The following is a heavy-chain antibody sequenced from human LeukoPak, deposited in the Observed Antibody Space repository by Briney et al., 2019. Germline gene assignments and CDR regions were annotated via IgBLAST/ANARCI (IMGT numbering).Heavy chain of an antibody. CDR3: AKVATPYRYYYYMDV. CDR1: GFTFSSYG. CDR2: IWYGGSNK. D-gene: IGHD5-12*01. V-gene: IGHV3-33*08. Sequence: GGSLRLSCAASGFTFSSYGMHWVRQAPGKGLEWVAVIWYGGSNKYYADSVKGRFTISRDNSKNTLYLQMNSLRAEDTAVYYCAKVATPYRYYYYMDVWGKGTTVTVSS. J-gene: IGHJ6*03.